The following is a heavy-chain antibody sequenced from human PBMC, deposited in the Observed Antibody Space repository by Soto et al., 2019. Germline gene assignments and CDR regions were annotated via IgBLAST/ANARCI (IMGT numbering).Heavy chain of an antibody. V-gene: IGHV1-69*08. CDR1: GGTFSSYT. J-gene: IGHJ2*01. CDR2: IIPILGIA. D-gene: IGHD2-2*01. Sequence: QVQLVQSGAEVKKPGSSVKVSCKASGGTFSSYTISWVRQAPGQGLEWMGRIIPILGIANYAQKFQGRVTITADKSPSTAYMELSSLRSEDTGVDYCAGDGGGVVVPAADWYFDLWGRGTLVTVSS. CDR3: AGDGGGVVVPAADWYFDL.